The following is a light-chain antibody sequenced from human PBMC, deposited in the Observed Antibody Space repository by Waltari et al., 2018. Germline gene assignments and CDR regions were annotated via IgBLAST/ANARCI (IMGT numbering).Light chain of an antibody. CDR3: AAWDDSLIGPV. CDR2: GNN. J-gene: IGLJ3*02. V-gene: IGLV1-44*01. Sequence: QSVLTQSPSTSGTPGQKVTISCSGSSSNIGSNTVKWYQQLPGTAPKLLIYGNNQRPSGVPDRFSGSKSGTSASLAISGLQSEDEADYYCAAWDDSLIGPVFGGGTKLTVL. CDR1: SSNIGSNT.